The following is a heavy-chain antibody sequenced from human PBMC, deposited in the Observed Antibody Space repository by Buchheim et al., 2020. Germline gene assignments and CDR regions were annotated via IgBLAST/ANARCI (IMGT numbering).Heavy chain of an antibody. D-gene: IGHD3-3*01. CDR2: IWYDGSNK. J-gene: IGHJ4*02. CDR3: AKTPQPTIFGVVIPAYYSDY. V-gene: IGHV3-33*06. Sequence: QVQLVESGGGVVQPGRSLRLSCAASGFTFSSYGMHWVRQAPGKGLEWVAVIWYDGSNKYYADSVKGRFTISRDNSKNTLYLQMNSLRAEDTAVYYCAKTPQPTIFGVVIPAYYSDYWGQGTL. CDR1: GFTFSSYG.